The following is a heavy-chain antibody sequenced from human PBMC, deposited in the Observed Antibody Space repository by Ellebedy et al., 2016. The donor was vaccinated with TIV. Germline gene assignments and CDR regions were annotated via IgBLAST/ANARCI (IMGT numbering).Heavy chain of an antibody. Sequence: SETLSLTCSVSGGSISNSDYYWGWIRQPPGKGLEWIGTSYHSGSTFYNPSLKTRVTISVDTSKNQFSLKMRTVTAAATAVYYCARGGPLGDYYDTDGHPLYATPIDYWGQGTLVTVSS. CDR3: ARGGPLGDYYDTDGHPLYATPIDY. CDR1: GGSISNSDYY. D-gene: IGHD3-22*01. J-gene: IGHJ4*02. V-gene: IGHV4-39*01. CDR2: SYHSGST.